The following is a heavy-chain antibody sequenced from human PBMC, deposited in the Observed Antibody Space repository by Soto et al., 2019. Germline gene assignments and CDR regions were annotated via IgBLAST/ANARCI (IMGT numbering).Heavy chain of an antibody. J-gene: IGHJ6*02. V-gene: IGHV5-10-1*01. Sequence: PGESLKISCKGSGYSFTSYWINWVRQMPGKGLEWMGRIDPSDSYTNYSPSFQGHVTISVDKSISTAYLQWSSLKASDTAMYYCARSPGIAAAGYYYGMDVWGQGTTVTVSS. CDR2: IDPSDSYT. CDR3: ARSPGIAAAGYYYGMDV. D-gene: IGHD6-13*01. CDR1: GYSFTSYW.